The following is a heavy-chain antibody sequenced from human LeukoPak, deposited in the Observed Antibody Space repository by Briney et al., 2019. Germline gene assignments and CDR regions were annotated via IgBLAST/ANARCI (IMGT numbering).Heavy chain of an antibody. J-gene: IGHJ4*02. CDR3: ARRGIAAAGDDDY. CDR2: IYYSGST. CDR1: GGSISSGDYY. Sequence: SQTLSLTCTVSGGSISSGDYYWSWIRQPPGKGLEWIGYIYYSGSTYYNPSLKSRVTISVDTSKNQFSLKLSSVTAADTAVYYCARRGIAAAGDDDYWGQGTLVTVSS. D-gene: IGHD6-13*01. V-gene: IGHV4-30-4*08.